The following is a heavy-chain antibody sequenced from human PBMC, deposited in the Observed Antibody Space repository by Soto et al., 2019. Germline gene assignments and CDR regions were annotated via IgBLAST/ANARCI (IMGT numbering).Heavy chain of an antibody. CDR2: LTSGGGT. D-gene: IGHD5-12*01. CDR3: AKDGDLYSGYSDH. CDR1: GFILNSYG. V-gene: IGHV3-23*01. J-gene: IGHJ4*02. Sequence: EVQLLESGGGLVQPGGPLRLSCEASGFILNSYGMSWVRQAPGKGLEWVSTLTSGGGTHYADSVKGRFTISRENSKNMLYLQMNSLRAEDTAVYYCAKDGDLYSGYSDHWGQGTLVTGSS.